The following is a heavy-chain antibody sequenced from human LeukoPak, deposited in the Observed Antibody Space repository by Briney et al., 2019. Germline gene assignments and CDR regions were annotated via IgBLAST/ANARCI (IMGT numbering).Heavy chain of an antibody. CDR1: GFTFSSYS. Sequence: GGSLRLSCAASGFTFSSYSMNWVRQAPGKGLEWVSSISSSSSYIYYADSVKGRFTISRDNAKNSLYLQMNSLRAEDTAVYYCAKSLVEMAYNFDYWGQGTLVTVSS. CDR2: ISSSSSYI. J-gene: IGHJ4*02. D-gene: IGHD5-24*01. V-gene: IGHV3-21*04. CDR3: AKSLVEMAYNFDY.